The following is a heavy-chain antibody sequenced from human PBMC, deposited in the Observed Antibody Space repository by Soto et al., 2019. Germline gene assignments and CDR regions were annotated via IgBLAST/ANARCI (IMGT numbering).Heavy chain of an antibody. V-gene: IGHV3-53*02. CDR1: GFTVSSNY. J-gene: IGHJ4*02. Sequence: EVQLVETGGGLIQPGGSLRLSCAASGFTVSSNYMSWVRQAPGKGLEWVSVIYSGGSTYYADSVKGRFTISRDNSKNTLYLQMNSLRAEDTAVYYCASLECYYDSSGYVDYWGQGTLVTVSS. CDR3: ASLECYYDSSGYVDY. CDR2: IYSGGST. D-gene: IGHD3-22*01.